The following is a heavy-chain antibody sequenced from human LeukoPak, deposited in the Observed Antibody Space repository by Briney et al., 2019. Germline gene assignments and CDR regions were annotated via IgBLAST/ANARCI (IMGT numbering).Heavy chain of an antibody. J-gene: IGHJ6*03. CDR2: INTSGNI. CDR3: ARGWAYMDV. CDR1: GGSISGDY. Sequence: PSETLSLTCTVSGGSISGDYWSWIRQPAGKGLEWIGRINTSGNINYNPSLTSRVPMSLDTSKNPFSLNLRSVTAADPAVYYCARGWAYMDVWGKGTTVTVSS. V-gene: IGHV4-4*07. D-gene: IGHD1-26*01.